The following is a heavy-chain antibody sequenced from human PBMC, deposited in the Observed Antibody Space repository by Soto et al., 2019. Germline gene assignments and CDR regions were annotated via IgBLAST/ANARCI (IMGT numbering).Heavy chain of an antibody. D-gene: IGHD3-10*01. CDR3: ARGSSGSYFPDDWFDP. CDR2: IYHSGST. Sequence: SETLSLTCAVSGGSISSGGYSWSWIRQPPGKGLEWIGYIYHSGSTYYNPSLKSRVTISVDWSKNQFSLKLSSVTAADTAVYYCARGSSGSYFPDDWFDPWGQGTLVTVSS. CDR1: GGSISSGGYS. J-gene: IGHJ5*02. V-gene: IGHV4-30-2*01.